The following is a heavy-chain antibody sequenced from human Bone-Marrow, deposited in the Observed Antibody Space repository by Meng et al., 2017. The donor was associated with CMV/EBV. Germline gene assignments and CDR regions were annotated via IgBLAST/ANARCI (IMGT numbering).Heavy chain of an antibody. D-gene: IGHD3-10*01. CDR3: ARCMVRGVTHYYYYYGMDV. Sequence: ASVKVSCKASGYTFTGYYMHWVRQAPGQGLEWMGWINPNSGGTNYAQKFQDRVTMTRDTSIGTAYMELSRLRSDDTAVYYCARCMVRGVTHYYYYYGMDVWGQGNTVTVYS. CDR1: GYTFTGYY. V-gene: IGHV1-2*02. CDR2: INPNSGGT. J-gene: IGHJ6*02.